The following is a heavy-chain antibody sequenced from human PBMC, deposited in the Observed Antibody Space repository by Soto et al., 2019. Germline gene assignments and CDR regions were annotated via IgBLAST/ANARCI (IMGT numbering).Heavy chain of an antibody. V-gene: IGHV1-46*01. CDR1: GYTFTSYY. J-gene: IGHJ6*02. D-gene: IGHD3-3*01. Sequence: ASVKVSCKASGYTFTSYYMHWVRQAPGQGLEWMGIINPSGGSTSYAQKFQGRVTMTRDTSTSTVYMELSSLRSEDTAVYYCARGGRIFGVVTDYYGMDVWGQGTTVTVSS. CDR2: INPSGGST. CDR3: ARGGRIFGVVTDYYGMDV.